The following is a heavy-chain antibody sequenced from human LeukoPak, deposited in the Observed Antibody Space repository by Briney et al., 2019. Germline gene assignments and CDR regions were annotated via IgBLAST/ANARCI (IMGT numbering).Heavy chain of an antibody. CDR2: IYDSGST. J-gene: IGHJ6*02. CDR1: GGFISSYY. D-gene: IGHD4-11*01. Sequence: PSETLSLTCTVSGGFISSYYWSWIRQPPGKGLEWIGYIYDSGSTNYNPSLKSRVTISVDTSKNQLSLKLNSVTAADTAVYYCATYSHYYSYGMDVWGQGTTVTVSS. V-gene: IGHV4-59*01. CDR3: ATYSHYYSYGMDV.